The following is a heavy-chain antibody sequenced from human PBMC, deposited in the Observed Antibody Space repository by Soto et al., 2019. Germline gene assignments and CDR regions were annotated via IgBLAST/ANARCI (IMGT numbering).Heavy chain of an antibody. CDR3: AGQGDYGNLAVYFDF. V-gene: IGHV5-10-1*01. CDR2: IDPSDSYT. Sequence: GESLKISCKGSGYSFTGYWINWVRQMPGKGLELMGRIDPSDSYTNYSPSFQGHVTISADQSISTAYLQWSSLKASDTAMYYCAGQGDYGNLAVYFDFWGQGTLVTVSS. CDR1: GYSFTGYW. D-gene: IGHD4-17*01. J-gene: IGHJ4*02.